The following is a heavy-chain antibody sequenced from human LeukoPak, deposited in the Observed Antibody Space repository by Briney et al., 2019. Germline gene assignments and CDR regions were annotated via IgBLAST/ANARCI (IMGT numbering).Heavy chain of an antibody. CDR1: GYTFTGYY. Sequence: ASVKVSCKASGYTFTGYYMHWVRQAPGQGLEWMGWINPNSGGTNYAQKFQGRVTMTRDTSISTAYMELSRLRSDDTAVYYCAREPYGDYAFDIWCQGTMVTVSS. V-gene: IGHV1-2*02. D-gene: IGHD4-17*01. J-gene: IGHJ3*02. CDR2: INPNSGGT. CDR3: AREPYGDYAFDI.